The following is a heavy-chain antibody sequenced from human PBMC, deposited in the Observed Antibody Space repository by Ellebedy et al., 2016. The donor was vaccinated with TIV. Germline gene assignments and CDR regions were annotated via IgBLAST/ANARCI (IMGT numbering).Heavy chain of an antibody. Sequence: GESLKISXADSGLTLSGYAMHWVRQAPGKGLEWVAVISYDGSNKYYADSVKGRFTISRDNSKNTLYLQMNSLRAEDTAVYYCAREMRPYSSGWPFDYWGQGTLVTVSS. J-gene: IGHJ4*02. D-gene: IGHD6-19*01. CDR2: ISYDGSNK. CDR3: AREMRPYSSGWPFDY. V-gene: IGHV3-30-3*01. CDR1: GLTLSGYA.